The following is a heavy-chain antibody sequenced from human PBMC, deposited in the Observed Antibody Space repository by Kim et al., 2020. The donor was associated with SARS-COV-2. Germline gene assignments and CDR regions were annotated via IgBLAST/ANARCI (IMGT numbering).Heavy chain of an antibody. CDR3: ARERTLPGLGYYFDY. CDR2: IYYSGST. D-gene: IGHD2-15*01. J-gene: IGHJ4*02. V-gene: IGHV4-59*01. Sequence: SETLSLTCTVSGGSISSYYWSWIRQPPGKGLEWIGYIYYSGSTNYNPSLKSRVTISVDTSKNQFSLKLSSVTAADTAVYYCARERTLPGLGYYFDYWGQGTLVTVSS. CDR1: GGSISSYY.